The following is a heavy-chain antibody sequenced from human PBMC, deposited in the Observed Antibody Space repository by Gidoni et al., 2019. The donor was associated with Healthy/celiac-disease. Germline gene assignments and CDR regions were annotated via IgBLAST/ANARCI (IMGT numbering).Heavy chain of an antibody. CDR1: AYSFTSYW. CDR3: ASGYSYAAFDL. CDR2: IYPCDSDT. D-gene: IGHD5-18*01. J-gene: IGHJ2*01. V-gene: IGHV5-51*01. Sequence: EVQLVQSGAEVQKPGESLKISCTGSAYSFTSYWIGWLRQMPGKGLEWLGIIYPCDSDTRYSPSFQGQVTISADKSISTAYLQWSSLKASDTAMYYCASGYSYAAFDLWGRGTLVTVSS.